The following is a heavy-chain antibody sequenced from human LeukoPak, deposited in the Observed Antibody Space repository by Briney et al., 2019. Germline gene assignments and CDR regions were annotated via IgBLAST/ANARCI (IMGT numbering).Heavy chain of an antibody. J-gene: IGHJ4*02. CDR3: ARRGGAARSYYFDY. D-gene: IGHD6-6*01. CDR1: GYSISSGYY. V-gene: IGHV4-38-2*01. Sequence: SETLSLTCGVSGYSISSGYYWGWIRQPPGKGLEWIGSIYHSGSTYYNPSLKSRVTIPVDTSKNQFSLKLSSVTAADTAVYYCARRGGAARSYYFDYWGQGTLVTVSS. CDR2: IYHSGST.